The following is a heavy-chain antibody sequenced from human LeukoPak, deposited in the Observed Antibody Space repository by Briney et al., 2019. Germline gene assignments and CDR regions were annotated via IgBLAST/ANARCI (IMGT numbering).Heavy chain of an antibody. CDR1: GFSLSTSGVG. J-gene: IGHJ5*01. V-gene: IGHV2-5*02. CDR2: IYWDDDK. D-gene: IGHD6-19*01. CDR3: AHRRYSIGVVLGNYNWFDS. Sequence: SGPTLVNPTQTLTLTCTFSGFSLSTSGVGVGWIRQPPGKALEWLALIYWDDDKRYSPSLKSRLTITKDTSKNQVVLTMTNMDPVDTATYYCAHRRYSIGVVLGNYNWFDSWGQGTLVTVSS.